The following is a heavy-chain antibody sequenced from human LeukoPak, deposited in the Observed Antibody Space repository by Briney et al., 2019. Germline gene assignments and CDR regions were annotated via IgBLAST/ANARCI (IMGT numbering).Heavy chain of an antibody. D-gene: IGHD3-10*01. CDR3: AREPGSYPGDALDI. J-gene: IGHJ3*02. CDR1: GYTFTSYY. Sequence: ASVKVSCKASGYTFTSYYMHWVRQAPGQGLEWMGIINPSGGSTSRAQKFQGRVTMTRDTSTSTAYMELSRLKSDDTAVYYCAREPGSYPGDALDIWGQGTMVTVSS. CDR2: INPSGGST. V-gene: IGHV1-46*01.